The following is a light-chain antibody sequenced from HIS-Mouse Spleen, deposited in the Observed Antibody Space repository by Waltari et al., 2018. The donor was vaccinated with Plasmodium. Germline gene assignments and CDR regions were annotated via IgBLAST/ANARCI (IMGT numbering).Light chain of an antibody. Sequence: QSALTQPAPVSGSPGQSITISCTGTSSAVGSFNIVPSYQQHPGKAPKLMIYEGSKRPSGVSNRFSGSKSGNTASLTISGLQAEDEADYYCCSYAGSSTNWVFGGGTKLTVL. CDR1: SSAVGSFNI. CDR2: EGS. V-gene: IGLV2-23*01. J-gene: IGLJ3*02. CDR3: CSYAGSSTNWV.